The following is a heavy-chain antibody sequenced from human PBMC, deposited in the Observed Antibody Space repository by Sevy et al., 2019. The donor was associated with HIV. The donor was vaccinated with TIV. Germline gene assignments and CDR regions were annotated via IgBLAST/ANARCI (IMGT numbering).Heavy chain of an antibody. Sequence: GGSLRLSCAASGFSFSSYEMNWVRQAPGKGLEWVSYISNSGTTKSYSDSVRGRFTISRDNARNLLYLQMNSLRAEDTAVYYCARDLPPSATTVPHFDCWGQGTLVTVSS. CDR1: GFSFSSYE. J-gene: IGHJ4*02. V-gene: IGHV3-48*03. CDR2: ISNSGTTK. D-gene: IGHD4-17*01. CDR3: ARDLPPSATTVPHFDC.